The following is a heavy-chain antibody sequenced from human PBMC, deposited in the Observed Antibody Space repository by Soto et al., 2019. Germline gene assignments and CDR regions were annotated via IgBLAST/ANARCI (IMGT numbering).Heavy chain of an antibody. Sequence: PGGSLRLSCAASGFTFSFYGMHWVRQAPGKGLEWVAVFWSDGSNQYYADSVKGRFTVSRDNSKNTLYLQMNSLRAEDTAVYYCARDNDSRGHYSIFDYWGQGTLVTVSS. D-gene: IGHD3-22*01. CDR3: ARDNDSRGHYSIFDY. CDR2: FWSDGSNQ. J-gene: IGHJ4*02. CDR1: GFTFSFYG. V-gene: IGHV3-33*01.